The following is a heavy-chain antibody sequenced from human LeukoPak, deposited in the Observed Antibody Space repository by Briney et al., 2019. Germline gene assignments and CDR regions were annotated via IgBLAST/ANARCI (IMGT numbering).Heavy chain of an antibody. D-gene: IGHD4-17*01. CDR2: IYHSGST. Sequence: PAIHFPTSADTGGSISSSNWWSWVSQPPGKGLEWIGEIYHSGSTNYNPSLKSRVTISVDKSKNQFSLKLSSVTAADTAVYYCAREDGDYSSAFGIWGQGTMVTVSS. CDR3: AREDGDYSSAFGI. CDR1: GGSISSSNW. J-gene: IGHJ3*02. V-gene: IGHV4-4*03.